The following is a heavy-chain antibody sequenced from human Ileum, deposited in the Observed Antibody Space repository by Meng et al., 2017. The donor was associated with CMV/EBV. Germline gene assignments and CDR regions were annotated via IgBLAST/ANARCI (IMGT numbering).Heavy chain of an antibody. CDR3: TTRIRTTNDF. Sequence: GKSLKISCVASGFTFSNVWMNWVRQAPGKGLEWVGRVKTKTEGGTTDYIAPVKGRFTISRDDSKNMVFLQMNSLKTDDTAVYYCTTRIRTTNDFWGQGTLVTVSS. V-gene: IGHV3-15*01. D-gene: IGHD4-11*01. CDR1: GFTFSNVW. CDR2: VKTKTEGGTT. J-gene: IGHJ4*02.